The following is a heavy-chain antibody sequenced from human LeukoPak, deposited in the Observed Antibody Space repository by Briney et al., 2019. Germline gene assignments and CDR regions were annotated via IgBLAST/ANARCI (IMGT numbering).Heavy chain of an antibody. CDR3: AREVSSVGANYFDY. CDR2: SNGENCNK. J-gene: IGHJ4*02. CDR1: GYIFSHYT. Sequence: ASVNVSCKACGYIFSHYTIHWVRQAPGKRREGMGWSNGENCNKKYSQELRGRVTFTSDSSATTVYMELSSLRFEDVAVNYCAREVSSVGANYFDYWGQGTLVTVSS. D-gene: IGHD3-10*01. V-gene: IGHV1-3*02.